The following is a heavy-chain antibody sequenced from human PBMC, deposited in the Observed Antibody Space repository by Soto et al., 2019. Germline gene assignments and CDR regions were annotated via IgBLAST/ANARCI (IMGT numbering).Heavy chain of an antibody. CDR3: ARDPYSSSWYVLRYYYGVDV. CDR1: GYTFTGYY. CDR2: INPNSGGT. J-gene: IGHJ6*02. D-gene: IGHD6-13*01. Sequence: QVQLVQSGAEVTKPGASVKVSCKASGYTFTGYYMHWVRQAPGQGLAWMGWINPNSGGTNYAQKFQGRVTMTRDTSISTAYMELSRLRSDDTAVYYCARDPYSSSWYVLRYYYGVDVWGQGTTVTVSS. V-gene: IGHV1-2*02.